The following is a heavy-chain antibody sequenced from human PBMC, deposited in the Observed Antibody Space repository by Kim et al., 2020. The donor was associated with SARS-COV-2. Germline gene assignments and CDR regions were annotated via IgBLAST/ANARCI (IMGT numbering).Heavy chain of an antibody. CDR1: GFTLSLYS. V-gene: IGHV3-48*04. D-gene: IGHD2-15*01. Sequence: GGSLRLSCATSGFTLSLYSMNWVRQSPGKGPAWVSHISGTGTITQHEDSVRGRFTIARDNAKNSLFLQMNGQRAEDTAVYYCVRENYWACDIWGQGTMVTVSS. CDR3: VRENYWACDI. J-gene: IGHJ3*02. CDR2: ISGTGTIT.